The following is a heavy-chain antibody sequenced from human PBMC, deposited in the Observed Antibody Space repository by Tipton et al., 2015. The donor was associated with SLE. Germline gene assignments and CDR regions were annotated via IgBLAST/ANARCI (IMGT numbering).Heavy chain of an antibody. CDR3: ARDKAAAGRFDY. J-gene: IGHJ4*02. CDR1: GDSIRSYS. Sequence: TLSLTCTVSGDSIRSYSWNWIRQPAGKRLEWIGSISYSGSANYNPSLKSRITISLEASKNQFSLRLSSVSAADTAVYYCARDKAAAGRFDYWGQGMLVTVSS. CDR2: ISYSGSA. D-gene: IGHD6-13*01. V-gene: IGHV4-59*01.